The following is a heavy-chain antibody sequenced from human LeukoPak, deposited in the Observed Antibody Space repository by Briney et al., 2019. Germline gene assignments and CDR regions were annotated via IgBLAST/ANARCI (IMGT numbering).Heavy chain of an antibody. D-gene: IGHD3-22*01. CDR3: ARAVYYYDSSGYYQGYYFDY. Sequence: SETLSLTCTVSGGSISSYYWSWIRQPPGKGLEWIGYIYYSGSTNYNPSLKSRVTISVDTSKNQFSLKLSSVTAADTAVYYCARAVYYYDSSGYYQGYYFDYWGQGTLVTVSS. CDR1: GGSISSYY. J-gene: IGHJ4*02. CDR2: IYYSGST. V-gene: IGHV4-59*01.